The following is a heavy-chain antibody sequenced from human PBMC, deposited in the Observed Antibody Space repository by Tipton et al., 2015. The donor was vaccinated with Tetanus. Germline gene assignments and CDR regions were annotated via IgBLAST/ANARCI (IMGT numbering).Heavy chain of an antibody. D-gene: IGHD3-10*01. J-gene: IGHJ3*02. CDR3: ARDELFFSGGEDHAAFDI. V-gene: IGHV4-30-2*01. CDR2: IYHTGST. Sequence: TLSLTCAVSGALLSTGGYSWGWIRQPPGQGLEWIGYIYHTGSTYYNPSVRSRVSISTVGSENHVTLRLTSVTAADTGVYFCARDELFFSGGEDHAAFDIWGQGTLVTVSS. CDR1: GALLSTGGYS.